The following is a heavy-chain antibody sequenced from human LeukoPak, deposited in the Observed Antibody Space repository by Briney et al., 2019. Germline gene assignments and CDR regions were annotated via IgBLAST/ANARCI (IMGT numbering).Heavy chain of an antibody. D-gene: IGHD1-1*01. CDR2: INSKGGT. CDR1: GGSFSGYY. J-gene: IGHJ5*02. Sequence: SETLSLTCAVYGGSFSGYYWSWIRQPPGKGLEWIGEINSKGGTYYNPSPKSRVTMSVDTSKNQFSLKLSSVTAADTAVYYCARHTRGNNWFDPWGQGTLVTVSS. V-gene: IGHV4-34*01. CDR3: ARHTRGNNWFDP.